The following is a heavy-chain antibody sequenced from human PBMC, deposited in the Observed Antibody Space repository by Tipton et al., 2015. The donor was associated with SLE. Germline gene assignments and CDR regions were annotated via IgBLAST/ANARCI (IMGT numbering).Heavy chain of an antibody. CDR3: ARDLSGSYYVPYYYGMDV. V-gene: IGHV4-59*01. CDR2: IYYSGST. J-gene: IGHJ6*02. CDR1: GGSISSYY. Sequence: TLSLTCTVSGGSISSYYWSWIRQPPGKGLEWIGYIYYSGSTNYNPSLKSRVTISVDTSKNQFSLKLSSVTAADTAVYYCARDLSGSYYVPYYYGMDVWGQGTTVTASS. D-gene: IGHD1-26*01.